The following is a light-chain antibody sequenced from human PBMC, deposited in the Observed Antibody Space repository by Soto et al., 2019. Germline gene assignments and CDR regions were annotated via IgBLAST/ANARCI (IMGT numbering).Light chain of an antibody. CDR1: QSVSSN. CDR2: GAS. Sequence: EIVMTQSPATLSVSPGERATLSCRASQSVSSNLAWHQQKPGQAPRLLIYGASTRATGIPARFSGSGSGTEFTLTISSLQSEYFAVYYCQQYNNWLPWTFGQGTKVDIK. J-gene: IGKJ1*01. V-gene: IGKV3-15*01. CDR3: QQYNNWLPWT.